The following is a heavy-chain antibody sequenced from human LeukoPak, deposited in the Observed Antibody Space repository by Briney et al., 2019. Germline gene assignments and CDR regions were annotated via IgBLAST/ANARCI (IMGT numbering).Heavy chain of an antibody. CDR3: ASPNYYGSGSYDY. J-gene: IGHJ4*02. CDR1: GCLFTSYW. Sequence: GGAPQSSCNGSGCLFTSYWIGWVRQLPGKGLEWMGTIYHGDSDTRYSPSFQGQLTISADKSIRTPYLQWSSLKASDTAMYYCASPNYYGSGSYDYWGQGTLVTVSS. CDR2: IYHGDSDT. D-gene: IGHD3-10*01. V-gene: IGHV5-51*01.